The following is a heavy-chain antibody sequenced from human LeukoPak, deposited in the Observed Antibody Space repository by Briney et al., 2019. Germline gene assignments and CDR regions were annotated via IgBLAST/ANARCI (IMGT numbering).Heavy chain of an antibody. Sequence: ASVKVSCKASGYTFTSYYMHWVRQAPGQGLEWLGIINPSGGSASYAQKFQGRVTMTTDTSTSTAYMELRSLRSDDTAVYYCARVIHGGWYVVRNWFDPWGQGTLVTVSS. CDR1: GYTFTSYY. V-gene: IGHV1-46*01. CDR3: ARVIHGGWYVVRNWFDP. CDR2: INPSGGSA. D-gene: IGHD6-19*01. J-gene: IGHJ5*02.